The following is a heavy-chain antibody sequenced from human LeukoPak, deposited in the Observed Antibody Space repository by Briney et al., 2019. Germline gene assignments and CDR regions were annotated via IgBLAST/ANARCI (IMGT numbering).Heavy chain of an antibody. CDR1: GFTFSSYG. CDR2: IWYDGSHK. V-gene: IGHV3-33*01. J-gene: IGHJ4*02. Sequence: PGGSLRLSCGASGFTFSSYGMNWLRQAPGKGLEWLAVIWYDGSHKYYADSAKGRFTISRDNSKNTVSLQMDSLRVEDTALYYCARDLGGCGDRFCSYYFDHWGQGIQVTVSS. CDR3: ARDLGGCGDRFCSYYFDH. D-gene: IGHD2-21*02.